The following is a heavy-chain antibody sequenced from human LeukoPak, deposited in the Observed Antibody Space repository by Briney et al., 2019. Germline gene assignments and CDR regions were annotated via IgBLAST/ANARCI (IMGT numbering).Heavy chain of an antibody. V-gene: IGHV3-30-3*02. Sequence: GGSLRLSCAASGFTFSSYAMHWVRQAPGKGLEWVAVISYDGSNKYYADSVKGRFTISRDNSKNTLYLQMNSLRAEDTAVYYCANAWGVTMIVVVTDPPDYWGQGTLVTVSS. D-gene: IGHD3-22*01. CDR3: ANAWGVTMIVVVTDPPDY. CDR1: GFTFSSYA. CDR2: ISYDGSNK. J-gene: IGHJ4*02.